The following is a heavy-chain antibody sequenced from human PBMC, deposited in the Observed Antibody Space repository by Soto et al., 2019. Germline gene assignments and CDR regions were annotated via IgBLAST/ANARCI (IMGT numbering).Heavy chain of an antibody. Sequence: QVQLQESGPGLVKPSETLSLTCTVSGGSIGSYFWSWIRQPPGERLEWIGYISYSGNTKYNPSLKSRVTMSVDTPKNHFSLKLTSVTAADTAVYYCARRKGTTSTRRAFDLWAQGTMVTVAS. D-gene: IGHD2-2*01. V-gene: IGHV4-59*08. CDR1: GGSIGSYF. J-gene: IGHJ3*01. CDR3: ARRKGTTSTRRAFDL. CDR2: ISYSGNT.